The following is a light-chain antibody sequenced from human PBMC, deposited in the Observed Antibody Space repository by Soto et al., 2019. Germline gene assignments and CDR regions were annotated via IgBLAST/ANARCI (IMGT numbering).Light chain of an antibody. Sequence: EIVMTQSPATLSVSPGERATLSCSASQSVSSNLAWYQQKPGQAPRLLIYGASTRATGIPARFSGSGSGTEFTLTISSLQSEDFAGYYCQQYNNWPPRITFGPGTKVDIK. CDR2: GAS. J-gene: IGKJ3*01. CDR3: QQYNNWPPRIT. V-gene: IGKV3-15*01. CDR1: QSVSSN.